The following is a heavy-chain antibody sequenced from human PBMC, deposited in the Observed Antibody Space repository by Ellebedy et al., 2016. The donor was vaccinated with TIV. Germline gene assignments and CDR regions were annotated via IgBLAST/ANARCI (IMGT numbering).Heavy chain of an antibody. V-gene: IGHV4-39*07. CDR3: ARYYDSGGYCDH. CDR1: GGSISGSNNY. Sequence: SETLSLTCTVSGGSISGSNNYWVWFRQSPGKGLEWIGSIHYSGRTYYNPSLASRLTISIDTSKNQFSLKLTSVTAADTAVYYCARYYDSGGYCDHWGQGTLVTVSS. CDR2: IHYSGRT. D-gene: IGHD3-22*01. J-gene: IGHJ5*02.